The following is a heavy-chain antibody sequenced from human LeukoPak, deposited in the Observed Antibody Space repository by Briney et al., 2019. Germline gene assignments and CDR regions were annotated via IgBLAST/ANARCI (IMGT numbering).Heavy chain of an antibody. D-gene: IGHD3-10*01. CDR1: GGTFSSYA. Sequence: VKVSCKVSGGTFSSYAISWVRQAPGQGLEWMGGTTPIFGTANYAQKFQGRVTITADESTSKAYMALSSLSTVDTAVYYCAREGGETMVRGVIGNYYYYMDVWGKGTTVTVSS. J-gene: IGHJ6*03. CDR2: TTPIFGTA. CDR3: AREGGETMVRGVIGNYYYYMDV. V-gene: IGHV1-69*13.